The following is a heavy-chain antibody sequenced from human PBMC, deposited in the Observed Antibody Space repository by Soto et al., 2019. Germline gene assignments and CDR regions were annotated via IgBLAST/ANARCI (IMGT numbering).Heavy chain of an antibody. V-gene: IGHV1-46*01. Sequence: QVQLVQSGAEVKKPGASVKVSCKTSGYSFTNYYLHWVRQAPGQGLEWMGLINPSGISTSYAQKLQGRVTMTRDTSTSTVYMDLSSLRSEDTAVYYCAMSDNVVVAASSPVYFDYWGQGTLVTVSS. CDR3: AMSDNVVVAASSPVYFDY. J-gene: IGHJ4*02. CDR1: GYSFTNYY. D-gene: IGHD2-15*01. CDR2: INPSGIST.